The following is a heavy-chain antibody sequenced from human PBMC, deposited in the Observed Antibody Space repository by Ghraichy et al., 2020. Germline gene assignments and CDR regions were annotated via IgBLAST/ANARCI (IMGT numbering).Heavy chain of an antibody. CDR2: IRSSGGSI. CDR1: GFTFKTYN. D-gene: IGHD6-19*01. V-gene: IGHV3-48*01. Sequence: GESLRLSCVASGFTFKTYNMAWVRQAPGKGLEWISYIRSSGGSIYYADSVKGRFTVSRDDARDSLYLQMDNLRGEDTAVYFCARDPGTGSGWYYFDHWGRGTLVTVSS. CDR3: ARDPGTGSGWYYFDH. J-gene: IGHJ4*02.